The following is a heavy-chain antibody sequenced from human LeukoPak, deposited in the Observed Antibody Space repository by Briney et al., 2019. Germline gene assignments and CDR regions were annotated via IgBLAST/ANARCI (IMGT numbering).Heavy chain of an antibody. CDR3: ARGGSPPEALGDTFDI. J-gene: IGHJ3*02. CDR1: GFSFSSYW. CDR2: IKSDESGR. D-gene: IGHD1-26*01. V-gene: IGHV3-74*01. Sequence: GGSLRLSCTASGFSFSSYWMHWVRQAPGKGLVWVSRIKSDESGRNYADSVKGRFTISRDNAKNTRYLQMNSLRAEDTAVYYCARGGSPPEALGDTFDIWGQGTMVTVSS.